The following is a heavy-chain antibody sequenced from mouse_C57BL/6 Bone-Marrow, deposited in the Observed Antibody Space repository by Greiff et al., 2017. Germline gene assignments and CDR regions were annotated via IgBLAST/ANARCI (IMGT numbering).Heavy chain of an antibody. V-gene: IGHV1-4*01. CDR1: GYTFTSYT. CDR2: INPSSGYT. Sequence: VQLQQSGAELARPGASVKMSCKASGYTFTSYTMHWVKQRPGQGLEWIGYINPSSGYTKYNQKFKDKATLTADNSSSTAYMQLSSLTSEDSAVYYCARRRKLGRGYAMDYWGQGTSVTVSS. CDR3: ARRRKLGRGYAMDY. J-gene: IGHJ4*01. D-gene: IGHD4-1*01.